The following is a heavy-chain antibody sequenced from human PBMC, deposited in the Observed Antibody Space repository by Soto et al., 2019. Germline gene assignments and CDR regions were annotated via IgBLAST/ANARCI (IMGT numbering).Heavy chain of an antibody. CDR3: ARDGYSGYDGDYYYYYGMDV. CDR1: GFTFSSYS. Sequence: PGGSLRLSCAASGFTFSSYSMNWVRQAPGKGLEWVSSISSSSSYIYYADSVKGRFTISRDNAKNSLYLQMNSLRAEDTAVYYCARDGYSGYDGDYYYYYGMDVWGQGTTVTVSS. CDR2: ISSSSSYI. D-gene: IGHD5-12*01. J-gene: IGHJ6*02. V-gene: IGHV3-21*01.